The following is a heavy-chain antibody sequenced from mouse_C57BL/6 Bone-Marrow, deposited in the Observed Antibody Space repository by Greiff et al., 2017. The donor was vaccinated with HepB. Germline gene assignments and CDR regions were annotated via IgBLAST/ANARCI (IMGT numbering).Heavy chain of an antibody. V-gene: IGHV1-42*01. J-gene: IGHJ3*01. CDR2: INPSTGGT. CDR1: GYSFTGYY. CDR3: ARRDGYDGAWFAY. D-gene: IGHD2-2*01. Sequence: VQLQQSGPELVKPGASVKISCKASGYSFTGYYMNWVKQSPEKSLEWIGEINPSTGGTTYNQKFKAKATLTVDKSSSTAYIQLKSLTSEDSAVYYCARRDGYDGAWFAYWGQGTLVTVSA.